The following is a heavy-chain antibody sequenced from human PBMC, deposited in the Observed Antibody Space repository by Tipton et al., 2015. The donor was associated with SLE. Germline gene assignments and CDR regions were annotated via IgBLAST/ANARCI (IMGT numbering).Heavy chain of an antibody. CDR3: ARQYSSSSDYFDY. CDR1: GGSISTTDHY. Sequence: TLSLTCSVSGGSISTTDHYWSWIRQPPGKGLEWIGEINHSGSTNYNPSLKSRVTISVDTSKNQFSLKLTSVTAADTAVYYCARQYSSSSDYFDYWGQGTLVTVSS. CDR2: INHSGST. J-gene: IGHJ4*02. D-gene: IGHD6-6*01. V-gene: IGHV4-34*01.